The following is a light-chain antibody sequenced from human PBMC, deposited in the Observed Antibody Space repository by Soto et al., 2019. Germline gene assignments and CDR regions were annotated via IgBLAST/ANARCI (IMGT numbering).Light chain of an antibody. J-gene: IGKJ5*01. V-gene: IGKV3-11*01. Sequence: EIVLRQSPATLSLSPGERATLSCRASQSVSSYLAWYQQKPGQAPRLLIYDASNRATGIPARFSGSGSGTDFTLTISSLEPEDFAVYYCQQRSNWLTFGQGTDWRL. CDR2: DAS. CDR3: QQRSNWLT. CDR1: QSVSSY.